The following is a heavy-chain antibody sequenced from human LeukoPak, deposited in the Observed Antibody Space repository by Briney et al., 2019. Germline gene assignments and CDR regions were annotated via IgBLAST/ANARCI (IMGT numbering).Heavy chain of an antibody. D-gene: IGHD6-19*01. CDR2: INHSGST. CDR3: ARPFLRFSSGWHFDY. Sequence: PSETLSLTCTVYGGSFSGYYWSWIRQPPGKGLEWIGDINHSGSTNYNPSLKSRVTISIDMSKNQFSLKLSSVTAADTAVYYCARPFLRFSSGWHFDYWGQGILVTVSS. CDR1: GGSFSGYY. V-gene: IGHV4-34*01. J-gene: IGHJ4*02.